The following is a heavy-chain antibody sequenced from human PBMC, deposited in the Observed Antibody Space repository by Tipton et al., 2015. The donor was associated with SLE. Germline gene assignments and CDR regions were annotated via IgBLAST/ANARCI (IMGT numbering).Heavy chain of an antibody. CDR1: GGSISGYY. J-gene: IGHJ3*02. CDR3: AGHGVATFDI. CDR2: IYTSART. V-gene: IGHV4-4*07. Sequence: TLSLTCTVSGGSISGYYWSWVRQPAGKGLEWIGRIYTSARTIYNPSLKSRVTLSSDTPKNQFSLRVRSVTAADTAVYYCAGHGVATFDIWGQGTMVTVSS. D-gene: IGHD3-3*01.